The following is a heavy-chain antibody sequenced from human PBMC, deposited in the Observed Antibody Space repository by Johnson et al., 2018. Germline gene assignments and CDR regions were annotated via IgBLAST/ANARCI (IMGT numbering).Heavy chain of an antibody. D-gene: IGHD3-10*01. CDR1: GFIVSQTW. Sequence: VQLQEWGGGLVQPGGSLRLPCEASGFIVSQTWMAWVRQAPGKGLEWVANINEDGSKRNYVDSVSGRFTLYRDNATNSMSLQMNNLRVEDAAIYYCVRDYTYFDGHDELYFDALDFWGQGTIVTVSS. CDR3: VRDYTYFDGHDELYFDALDF. CDR2: INEDGSKR. J-gene: IGHJ3*01. V-gene: IGHV3-7*01.